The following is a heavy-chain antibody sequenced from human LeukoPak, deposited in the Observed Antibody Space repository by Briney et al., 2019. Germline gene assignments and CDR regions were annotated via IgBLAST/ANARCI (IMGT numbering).Heavy chain of an antibody. Sequence: TGGSLRLSCAASGFTVSSNYMSWVRQAPGKGLEWVSVIYSGGSTYYADSVKGRFTISRDNSKNTLYLQMNSLRAEDTAVYYCARSPYDSSGLIWGQGQWSPSLQ. D-gene: IGHD3-22*01. J-gene: IGHJ3*02. CDR1: GFTVSSNY. CDR3: ARSPYDSSGLI. CDR2: IYSGGST. V-gene: IGHV3-66*01.